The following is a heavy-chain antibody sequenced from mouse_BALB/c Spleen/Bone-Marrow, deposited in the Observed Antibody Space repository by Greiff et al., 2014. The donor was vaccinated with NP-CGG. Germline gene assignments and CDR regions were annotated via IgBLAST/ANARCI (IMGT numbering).Heavy chain of an antibody. Sequence: DVKLVESGGGLVQPRGSLKLSCVASGFTFSSYGMSWVRQTPDKRLELVATINNNGGSTYYPDSVKGQFTISRDNAKNTLYLQMSSLKSEDTAMYYCARVYGWYFDVWGAGTTVTVSS. CDR3: ARVYGWYFDV. CDR2: INNNGGST. V-gene: IGHV5-6-3*01. D-gene: IGHD1-1*01. J-gene: IGHJ1*01. CDR1: GFTFSSYG.